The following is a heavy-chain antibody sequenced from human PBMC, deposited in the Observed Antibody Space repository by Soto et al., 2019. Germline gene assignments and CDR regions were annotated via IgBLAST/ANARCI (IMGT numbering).Heavy chain of an antibody. D-gene: IGHD5-12*01. J-gene: IGHJ4*02. V-gene: IGHV3-33*01. CDR3: ARDRSGYDQTPDY. Sequence: QVHLVESGGGVVQPGRSLRLSCAASGFTFRNSGMHWVRQAPGKGLEWVAVIWYDGKNKYYADSVKGRFTISRDNSKNKLYLEMNNLSADDTAVYHCARDRSGYDQTPDYWGQGTLVTVSS. CDR1: GFTFRNSG. CDR2: IWYDGKNK.